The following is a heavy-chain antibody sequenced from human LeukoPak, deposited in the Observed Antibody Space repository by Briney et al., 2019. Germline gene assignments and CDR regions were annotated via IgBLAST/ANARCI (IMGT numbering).Heavy chain of an antibody. V-gene: IGHV1-2*02. CDR3: ASSGPAGATGDY. D-gene: IGHD1-26*01. Sequence: ASVKVSCKTSGYTFTAYQIHWVRQAPGQGLEWMGWINPNSGDRKHGQAFQDRVTLTSDTSISTAYMELSRLRSDDTAVYYCASSGPAGATGDYWGQGTLVTVSS. CDR2: INPNSGDR. J-gene: IGHJ4*02. CDR1: GYTFTAYQ.